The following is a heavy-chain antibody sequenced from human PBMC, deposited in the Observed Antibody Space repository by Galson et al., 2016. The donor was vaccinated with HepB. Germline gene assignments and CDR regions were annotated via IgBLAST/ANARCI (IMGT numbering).Heavy chain of an antibody. J-gene: IGHJ4*02. CDR3: ARDRWELLGGDY. CDR2: ISAYNGNT. Sequence: SVKVSCKASGYPFISYYIHWVRQAPGQGLEWMGWISAYNGNTNYVQKLQGRVTMTTDTSTSTAYMELRSLRSDDTAVYYCARDRWELLGGDYWGQGTLVTVSS. D-gene: IGHD1-26*01. V-gene: IGHV1-18*04. CDR1: GYPFISYY.